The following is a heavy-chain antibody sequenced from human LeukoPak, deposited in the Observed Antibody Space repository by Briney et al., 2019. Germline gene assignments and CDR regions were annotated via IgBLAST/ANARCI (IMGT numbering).Heavy chain of an antibody. V-gene: IGHV4-39*01. D-gene: IGHD3-3*01. CDR2: IYYSGST. J-gene: IGHJ4*02. CDR3: ASIASDYNFWSGYYD. Sequence: WVRQAPGKGLEWIGSIYYSGSTYYNPSLKSRVNISVDTSKNQFSLKLSSVTAADTAVYYCASIASDYNFWSGYYDWGQGTLVTVSS.